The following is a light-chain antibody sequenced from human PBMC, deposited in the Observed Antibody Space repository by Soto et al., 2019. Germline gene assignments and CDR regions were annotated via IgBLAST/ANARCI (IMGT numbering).Light chain of an antibody. CDR2: SDS. CDR1: NIGSKS. CDR3: QVWDSGTDHVV. J-gene: IGLJ3*02. V-gene: IGLV3-21*04. Sequence: SYELTQSPSVSVAPGKTASITCGGSNIGSKSVHWYQQKPGQAPVLVIYSDSDRPSAIPERFSGSNSGKTATLTISRVEAXXXXXXFCQVWDSGTDHVVFGGGTKLTVL.